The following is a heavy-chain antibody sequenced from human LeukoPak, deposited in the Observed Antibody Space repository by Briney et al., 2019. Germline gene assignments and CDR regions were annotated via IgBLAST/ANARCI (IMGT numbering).Heavy chain of an antibody. CDR1: GYSFTSYW. CDR2: IYPGDSDT. V-gene: IGHV5-51*01. CDR3: ASPIQYCSSASCYSLDAFDI. D-gene: IGHD2-2*01. Sequence: GESLKISCKGSGYSFTSYWIGRVRQMPGKGLEWMGIIYPGDSDTRYSPSFQGQGTISADKSISTAYLQWSSLKASDTAMYYCASPIQYCSSASCYSLDAFDIWGQGTMVTVSS. J-gene: IGHJ3*02.